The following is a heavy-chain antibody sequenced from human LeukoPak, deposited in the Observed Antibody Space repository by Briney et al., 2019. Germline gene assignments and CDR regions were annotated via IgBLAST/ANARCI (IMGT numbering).Heavy chain of an antibody. CDR1: GFTFSSYS. J-gene: IGHJ4*02. D-gene: IGHD3-9*01. CDR3: ARGPEAGLRYFDWLFILDYWDY. Sequence: PGGSLRLSCAASGFTFSSYSMNWVRQAPGKGLEWVSSISSSSSYIYYADSVKGRFTISRDNAKNSLYLQMNSLRAEDTAVYYCARGPEAGLRYFDWLFILDYWDYWGQGTLVTVSS. CDR2: ISSSSSYI. V-gene: IGHV3-21*04.